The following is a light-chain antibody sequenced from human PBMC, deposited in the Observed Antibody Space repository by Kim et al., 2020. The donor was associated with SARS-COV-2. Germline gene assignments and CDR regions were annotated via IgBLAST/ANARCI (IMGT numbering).Light chain of an antibody. CDR3: LQGTHWPPIT. J-gene: IGKJ5*01. CDR1: QSLVYRNGITY. V-gene: IGKV2-30*01. Sequence: ASISCRSSQSLVYRNGITYLSWFQQRPDQSPRRLIYTVSKRDSGVPDRFSGSGSGTDFTLKISRVEAEDVGVYYCLQGTHWPPITFGQGTRLEIK. CDR2: TVS.